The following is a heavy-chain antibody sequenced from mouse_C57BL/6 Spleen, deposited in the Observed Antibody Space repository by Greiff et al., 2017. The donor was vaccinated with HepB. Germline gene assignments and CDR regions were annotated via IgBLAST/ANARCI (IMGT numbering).Heavy chain of an antibody. CDR2: IDPETGGT. CDR3: TRHYSNHWYFDV. V-gene: IGHV1-15*01. J-gene: IGHJ1*03. Sequence: VQLVESGAELVRPGASVTLSCKASGYTFTDYEMHWVKLTPVHGLEWIGAIDPETGGTAYNQKFKGKAILTAEKSSSTAYMELRSLTSEDSAVYYCTRHYSNHWYFDVWGTGTTVTVSS. CDR1: GYTFTDYE. D-gene: IGHD2-5*01.